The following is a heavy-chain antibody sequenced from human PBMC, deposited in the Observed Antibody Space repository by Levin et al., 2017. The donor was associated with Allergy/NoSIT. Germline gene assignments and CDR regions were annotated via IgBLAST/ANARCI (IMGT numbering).Heavy chain of an antibody. CDR1: GYSFTDHY. Sequence: GASVKVSCKPSGYSFTDHYIHWLRQAPGQGLEWLGWISPKSGRTNYAQNFQGRVTMTSDTSVTTAYMDLSRLRSDDTAVYYCARSNWNDDFLDFWGQGTLVTVSS. J-gene: IGHJ4*02. CDR2: ISPKSGRT. D-gene: IGHD1-1*01. CDR3: ARSNWNDDFLDF. V-gene: IGHV1-2*02.